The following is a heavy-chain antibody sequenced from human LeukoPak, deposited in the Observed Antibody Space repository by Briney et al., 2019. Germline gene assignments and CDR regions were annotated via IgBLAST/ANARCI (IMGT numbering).Heavy chain of an antibody. J-gene: IGHJ3*01. CDR2: LSGSGDST. CDR3: AILEWFTLDGDWDAFDF. V-gene: IGHV3-23*01. CDR1: GFTFTNFA. D-gene: IGHD3-3*01. Sequence: GGSLRLSRAASGFTFTNFAISWVRQAPGKGLEWPSALSGSGDSTYYADSVKGRFTISRDNSKKTVSLQMHSLTTDDTGVYYCAILEWFTLDGDWDAFDFWGQGTVVIVSS.